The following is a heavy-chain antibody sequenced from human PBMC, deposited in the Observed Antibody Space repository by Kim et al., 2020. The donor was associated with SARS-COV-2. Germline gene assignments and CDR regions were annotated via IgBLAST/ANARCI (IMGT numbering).Heavy chain of an antibody. J-gene: IGHJ4*02. Sequence: GGSLRLSCKVYGFTFSRDGMHWVRQAPEKGLEWVAYIWHDGNNKDYTDSVKGRFTITRDNSKNTLYLQMNSLRAEDTAVYYCARDLNGGPGLDYWGQGTLVTVSS. CDR1: GFTFSRDG. CDR3: ARDLNGGPGLDY. D-gene: IGHD1-1*01. CDR2: IWHDGNNK. V-gene: IGHV3-33*01.